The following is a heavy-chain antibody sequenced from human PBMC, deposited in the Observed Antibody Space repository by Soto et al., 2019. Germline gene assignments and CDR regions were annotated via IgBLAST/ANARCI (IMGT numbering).Heavy chain of an antibody. J-gene: IGHJ4*02. Sequence: ASVKVSCKASGYTFTSYGISWVRQAPGQGLEWMGWISAYNGNTNYAQKLQGRVTMTTDTSTSTAYMELRSLRSDDTAVYYCARDLLGDCSGGSCYPVDYWGQGTLVTAPQ. CDR1: GYTFTSYG. D-gene: IGHD2-15*01. CDR2: ISAYNGNT. V-gene: IGHV1-18*01. CDR3: ARDLLGDCSGGSCYPVDY.